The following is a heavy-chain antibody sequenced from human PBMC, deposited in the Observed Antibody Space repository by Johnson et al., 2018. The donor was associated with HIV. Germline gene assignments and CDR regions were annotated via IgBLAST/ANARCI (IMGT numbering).Heavy chain of an antibody. CDR1: GFTFDDYA. D-gene: IGHD4-23*01. J-gene: IGHJ3*02. CDR2: ISWNSGSI. V-gene: IGHV3-9*01. Sequence: VQLVESGGGLVQPGRSLRLSCAASGFTFDDYAMHWVRQAPGKGLEWVSGISWNSGSIGYADSVKGRFTISRDNAKNSLYLQMNSLRAEDTALYYCAKDMGYSGNPGAFDIWGQGTMVTVSS. CDR3: AKDMGYSGNPGAFDI.